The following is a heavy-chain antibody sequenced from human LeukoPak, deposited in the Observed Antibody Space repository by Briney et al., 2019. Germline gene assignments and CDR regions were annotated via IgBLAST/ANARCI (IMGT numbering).Heavy chain of an antibody. CDR1: GFTFSSYG. CDR3: ARLFRVVVPAANTHFDY. D-gene: IGHD2-2*01. J-gene: IGHJ4*02. CDR2: ISYDGSNK. V-gene: IGHV3-30*03. Sequence: LRLSCAASGFTFSSYGMHWVRQAPGKGLEWVAVISYDGSNKYYADSVKGRFTISRDNSKNTLYLQMNSLRAEDTAVYYCARLFRVVVPAANTHFDYWGQGTLVTVSS.